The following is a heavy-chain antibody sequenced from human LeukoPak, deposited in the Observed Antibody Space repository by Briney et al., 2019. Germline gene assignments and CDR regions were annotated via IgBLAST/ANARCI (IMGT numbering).Heavy chain of an antibody. V-gene: IGHV4-39*07. J-gene: IGHJ5*02. Sequence: PSETLSLTCTVSGGSISSSSYYWGWIRQPPGKGLEWIGSINYSGSTYYNPSLKSRVTISVDKSKNQFSLKLSSVTAADTAVYYCARTTGTTRDRHWFDPWGQGTLVTVSS. CDR2: INYSGST. CDR3: ARTTGTTRDRHWFDP. D-gene: IGHD1-7*01. CDR1: GGSISSSSYY.